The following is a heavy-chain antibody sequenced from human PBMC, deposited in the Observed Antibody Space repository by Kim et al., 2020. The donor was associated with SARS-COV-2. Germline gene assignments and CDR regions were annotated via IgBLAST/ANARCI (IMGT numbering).Heavy chain of an antibody. J-gene: IGHJ6*02. CDR1: GFTFSNYA. CDR2: VSYDGSSD. D-gene: IGHD2-8*01. V-gene: IGHV3-30-3*01. Sequence: GGSLRLSCAASGFTFSNYAMHWVRQAPGKGLEWVAVVSYDGSSDYDTASVRGRFTISRDNSKNTLYLQMNSLRVEDTAVYYCARDLHFCTTGVCHYYYTMVVWGQGTTVTVSS. CDR3: ARDLHFCTTGVCHYYYTMVV.